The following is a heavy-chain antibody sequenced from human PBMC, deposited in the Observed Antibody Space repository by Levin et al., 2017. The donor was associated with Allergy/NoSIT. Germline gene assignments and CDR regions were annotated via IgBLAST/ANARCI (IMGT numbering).Heavy chain of an antibody. J-gene: IGHJ3*02. D-gene: IGHD2-15*01. Sequence: GGSLRLSCAASGFTFSAYGMHWVRQAPGKGLEWVALISYDGDNQHYADSVKGRFTISRDNSKNTLFLQMDSLSAEDTAVYYCAKDSNPRSLPDGFEIWGQGTLVSVSS. CDR1: GFTFSAYG. V-gene: IGHV3-30*18. CDR2: ISYDGDNQ. CDR3: AKDSNPRSLPDGFEI.